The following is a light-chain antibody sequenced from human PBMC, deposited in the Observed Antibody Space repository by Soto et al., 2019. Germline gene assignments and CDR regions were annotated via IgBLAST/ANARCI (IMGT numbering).Light chain of an antibody. Sequence: QSVLTQSPSASASLGASVKLTCTLSSGHSSYAIAWHQQQPEKGPRYLMKVNSDGRHSKGDGIPDRFSGSSSGAERYLTISSLQSEDEADYYCQTWGTGPWVFGGGTKLTVL. J-gene: IGLJ3*02. CDR2: VNSDGRH. CDR3: QTWGTGPWV. CDR1: SGHSSYA. V-gene: IGLV4-69*01.